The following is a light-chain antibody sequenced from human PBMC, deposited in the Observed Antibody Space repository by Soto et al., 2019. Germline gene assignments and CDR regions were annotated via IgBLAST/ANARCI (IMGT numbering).Light chain of an antibody. J-gene: IGLJ1*01. V-gene: IGLV2-14*01. Sequence: QSALTQPASVSGSPGQSITISCTGTSSDVGGYNYVSWYQQYPGKAPKLMIFEVSSRPSGVSNRFSGSKSGNTASLTVSGLQAEDEADYYCSSYAGSNNVFGTGTKLTVL. CDR2: EVS. CDR3: SSYAGSNNV. CDR1: SSDVGGYNY.